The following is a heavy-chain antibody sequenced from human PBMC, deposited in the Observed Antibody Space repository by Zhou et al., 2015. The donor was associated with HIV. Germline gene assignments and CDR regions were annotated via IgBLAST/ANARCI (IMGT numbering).Heavy chain of an antibody. D-gene: IGHD6-13*01. CDR3: VRQWLEDSSGWYD. J-gene: IGHJ4*02. V-gene: IGHV3-9*01. CDR1: GFKFDNFG. CDR2: INWRGDTT. Sequence: EVHLLQSGGGLVQPGRSLRLSCVVSGFKFDNFGMHWVRQVPGKGLEWISGINWRGDTTAYADSVRGRFVISRDSANSSLFLQMDNLRPEDTARYYCVRQWLEDSSGWYDWGQGTLVTVSS.